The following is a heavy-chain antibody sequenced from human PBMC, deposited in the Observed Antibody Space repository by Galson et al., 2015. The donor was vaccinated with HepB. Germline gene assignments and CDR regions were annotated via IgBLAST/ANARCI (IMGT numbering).Heavy chain of an antibody. CDR2: FDPEDGET. Sequence: SVKVSCKVSGYTLTELSMHWVRQAPGKGLEWIGGFDPEDGETIYAQKFQGRVTMTEDTSTDTAYMELSSLRSEDTAVYYCATDRSPFVGATRRNAFDIWGQGTMVTVSS. V-gene: IGHV1-24*01. CDR1: GYTLTELS. D-gene: IGHD1-26*01. J-gene: IGHJ3*02. CDR3: ATDRSPFVGATRRNAFDI.